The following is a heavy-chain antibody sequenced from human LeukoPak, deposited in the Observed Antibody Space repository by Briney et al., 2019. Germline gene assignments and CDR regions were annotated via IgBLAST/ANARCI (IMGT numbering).Heavy chain of an antibody. J-gene: IGHJ4*02. CDR3: AKGATDYGDYTAY. Sequence: PGGSLRLSCAASGFTFSSYWMSWVRQAPGKGLEWVANIKQDGSEKYYVDSVKGRFTISRDNSKNTLYLQMNSLRDEDTAVYYCAKGATDYGDYTAYWGQGTLVTVSS. CDR2: IKQDGSEK. D-gene: IGHD4-17*01. V-gene: IGHV3-7*01. CDR1: GFTFSSYW.